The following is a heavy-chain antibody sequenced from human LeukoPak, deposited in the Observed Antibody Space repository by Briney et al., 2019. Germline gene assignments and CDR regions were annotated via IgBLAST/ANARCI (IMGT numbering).Heavy chain of an antibody. Sequence: SETLSLTCAVYGGSFSGYYWSWIRQPPGKGLEGIGEINHSGSTNYNPSLKSRVTISVDTSKNQFSLKLSSVTAADTAVYYCARRRRTYSSSWFYDYWGQGTLVTVSS. CDR2: INHSGST. J-gene: IGHJ4*02. CDR3: ARRRRTYSSSWFYDY. V-gene: IGHV4-34*01. CDR1: GGSFSGYY. D-gene: IGHD6-13*01.